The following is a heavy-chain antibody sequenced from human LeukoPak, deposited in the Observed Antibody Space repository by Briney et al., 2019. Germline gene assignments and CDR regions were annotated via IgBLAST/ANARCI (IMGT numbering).Heavy chain of an antibody. V-gene: IGHV4-34*01. CDR1: GGSFSGYY. CDR2: INHSGST. J-gene: IGHJ4*02. D-gene: IGHD3-10*01. Sequence: SETLSLTCAVYGGSFSGYYWSWIRQPPGKALEWIGEINHSGSTNYNPSLKSRVTISVDTSKNQFSLKLSSVTAADTAVYYFAGFISPLGLFDYWGQGTLATVSS. CDR3: AGFISPLGLFDY.